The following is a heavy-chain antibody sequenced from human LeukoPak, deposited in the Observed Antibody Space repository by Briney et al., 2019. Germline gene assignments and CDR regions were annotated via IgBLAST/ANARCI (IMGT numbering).Heavy chain of an antibody. V-gene: IGHV3-23*01. CDR3: AKDGGLWVSAHWGDS. CDR1: GLTVSGTY. D-gene: IGHD7-27*01. J-gene: IGHJ4*02. Sequence: GGSLRLSCAASGLTVSGTYMSWVRQAPGKGLEWVSTITTSDGNTYYADSVKGRFTVSRDNSKNTLYLQMNSLRAEDTAVYYCAKDGGLWVSAHWGDSWGRGTLVTVSS. CDR2: ITTSDGNT.